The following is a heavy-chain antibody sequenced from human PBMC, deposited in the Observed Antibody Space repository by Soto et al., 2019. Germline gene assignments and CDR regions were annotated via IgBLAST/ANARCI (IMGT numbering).Heavy chain of an antibody. Sequence: QVQLVESGGGVVQPGRSLRLSCAASGFAFSNYGMHWVRQAPGKGLEWVAVTWYDGTNTYYSDSVKGRFTISRDNSKNTLYLQMNSLRAEDTAVYYCARELGYSSSALLCLDYWGQGTLVTVSS. CDR1: GFAFSNYG. J-gene: IGHJ4*02. CDR2: TWYDGTNT. CDR3: ARELGYSSSALLCLDY. V-gene: IGHV3-33*01. D-gene: IGHD6-19*01.